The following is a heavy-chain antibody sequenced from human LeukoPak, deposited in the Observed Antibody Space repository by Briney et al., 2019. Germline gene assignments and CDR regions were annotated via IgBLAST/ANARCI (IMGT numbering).Heavy chain of an antibody. Sequence: GGSLRLSCAASGFTFSSYAMSWVRQAPGKGLEWVSAIGGSGGSTYYADSVKGRFTISRDNSKNTLYLQTNSLRAEDTAVYYCAKGDDFWSGPGLNWFDPWGQGTLVTVSS. J-gene: IGHJ5*02. CDR1: GFTFSSYA. D-gene: IGHD3-3*01. V-gene: IGHV3-23*01. CDR2: IGGSGGST. CDR3: AKGDDFWSGPGLNWFDP.